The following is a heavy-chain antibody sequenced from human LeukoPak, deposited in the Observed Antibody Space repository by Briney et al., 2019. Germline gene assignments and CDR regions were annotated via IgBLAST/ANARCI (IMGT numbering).Heavy chain of an antibody. CDR3: ARGLYDILTGYYVFDY. J-gene: IGHJ4*02. D-gene: IGHD3-9*01. CDR2: IYYSGST. V-gene: IGHV4-59*01. CDR1: GGSISSYY. Sequence: SETLSLTCTVSGGSISSYYWSWIRQPPGKRLEWIGYIYYSGSTNYNPSPKSRVTISVDTSKNQFSLKLSSVTAADTAVYYCARGLYDILTGYYVFDYWGQGTLVTVSS.